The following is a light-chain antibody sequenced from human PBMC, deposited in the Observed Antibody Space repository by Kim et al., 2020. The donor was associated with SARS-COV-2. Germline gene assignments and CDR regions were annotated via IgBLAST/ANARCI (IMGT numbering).Light chain of an antibody. CDR1: NLRTYY. CDR3: NSRDSSGNHWV. CDR2: GGN. V-gene: IGLV3-19*01. Sequence: GQKTRSTTHGGNLRTYYASGCHQKQRQAPVLVMYGGNNRPSGIPDRFSGSSSGNAASSTITGAQAEDEADYYCNSRDSSGNHWVFGGGTKLTVL. J-gene: IGLJ3*02.